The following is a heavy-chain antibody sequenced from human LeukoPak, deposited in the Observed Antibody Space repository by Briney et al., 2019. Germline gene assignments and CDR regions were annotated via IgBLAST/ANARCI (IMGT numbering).Heavy chain of an antibody. CDR2: ISWNSGSI. V-gene: IGHV3-9*01. CDR3: AKGRKMVVVFSYFDY. J-gene: IGHJ4*02. Sequence: GGSLRLSCAASGFTFDDYAMHWVRQAPGKGLEWVSGISWNSGSIGYADSVKGRFTISRDNAKNSLYLQMNSLRAEDTAVYYCAKGRKMVVVFSYFDYWGQGTLVTVSS. D-gene: IGHD3-22*01. CDR1: GFTFDDYA.